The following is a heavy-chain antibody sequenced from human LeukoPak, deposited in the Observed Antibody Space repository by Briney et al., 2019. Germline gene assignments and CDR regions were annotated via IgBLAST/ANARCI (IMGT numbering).Heavy chain of an antibody. D-gene: IGHD5-12*01. J-gene: IGHJ5*02. Sequence: SVNVSCKAPGGTFTSYAIRWVRQAPGQGLEWMGGIIPIFGTANYAQKFQCRVTLTADKSTSTAYIELSSLRSEDTAVCYCARARPWIQWTSWFDPWGQGTLVTVSS. CDR2: IIPIFGTA. CDR1: GGTFTSYA. V-gene: IGHV1-69*06. CDR3: ARARPWIQWTSWFDP.